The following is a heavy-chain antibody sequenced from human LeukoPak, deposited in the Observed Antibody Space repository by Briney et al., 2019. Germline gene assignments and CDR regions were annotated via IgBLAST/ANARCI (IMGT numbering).Heavy chain of an antibody. V-gene: IGHV1-8*02. Sequence: ASVKVSCKASGYTFTSYYMHWVRQAPGQGLEWMGWMNPNSGNTGYAQKFQGRVTMTRNTSISTAYMELSSLRSEDTAVYYCARSSGGYGPDIDYWGQGTLVTVSS. CDR1: GYTFTSYY. J-gene: IGHJ4*02. CDR2: MNPNSGNT. CDR3: ARSSGGYGPDIDY. D-gene: IGHD3-22*01.